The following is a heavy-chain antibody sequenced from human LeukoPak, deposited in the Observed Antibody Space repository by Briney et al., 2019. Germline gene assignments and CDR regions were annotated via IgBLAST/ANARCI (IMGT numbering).Heavy chain of an antibody. CDR3: ANGDHSSGDYYTWTY. Sequence: PGRSLRLSCAASGFTFDDYTMHWVRQPPGKGLEWVSGIRWNSGGIAYADSVKGRFTISRDNAKNSLYLQMNSLRPEDTAFYYCANGDHSSGDYYTWTYWGQGTLVTVSS. J-gene: IGHJ4*02. D-gene: IGHD3-22*01. CDR2: IRWNSGGI. CDR1: GFTFDDYT. V-gene: IGHV3-9*01.